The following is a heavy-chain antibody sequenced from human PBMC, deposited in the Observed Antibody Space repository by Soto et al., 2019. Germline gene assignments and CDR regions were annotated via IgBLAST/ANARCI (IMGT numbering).Heavy chain of an antibody. CDR3: ARGRTKSSSSWYKVGTPTYFDY. D-gene: IGHD6-13*01. Sequence: ASVKVSCKASGYTFTGYYMHWVRQAPGQGLEWMGWINPNSGGTNYAQKFQGWVTMTRDTSISTAYMELSRLRSDDTAVYYCARGRTKSSSSWYKVGTPTYFDYWGQGTLVTVSS. CDR1: GYTFTGYY. J-gene: IGHJ4*02. V-gene: IGHV1-2*04. CDR2: INPNSGGT.